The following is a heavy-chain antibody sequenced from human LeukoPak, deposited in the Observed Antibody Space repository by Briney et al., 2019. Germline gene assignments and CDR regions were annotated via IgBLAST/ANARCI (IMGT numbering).Heavy chain of an antibody. CDR1: GFTFSEYE. J-gene: IGHJ4*02. D-gene: IGHD2-15*01. CDR3: ARGSAYCSGVSCFFDY. CDR2: ITSSGRTT. V-gene: IGHV3-48*03. Sequence: PGGSLRLSCAVSGFTFSEYEMNWVRQAPGKGLEWISYITSSGRTTNYADAVRGRFTISRDSAKNSLFLQMNSLRVDDTAVYYCARGSAYCSGVSCFFDYWGQGALVTVSS.